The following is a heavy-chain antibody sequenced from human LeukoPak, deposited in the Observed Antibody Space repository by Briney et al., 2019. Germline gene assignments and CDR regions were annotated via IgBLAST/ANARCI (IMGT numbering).Heavy chain of an antibody. CDR2: INPNSGGT. D-gene: IGHD1-26*01. CDR1: GYTFTGYY. V-gene: IGHV1-2*02. Sequence: GASVKVSCKASGYTFTGYYMHWVRQAPGQGLEWMGWINPNSGGTNYAQKFQGRVTMTRDTSISTAYMELSRLRSDDTAVYYCARVGRLDYYYYGMDVWGQGTTVTVSS. CDR3: ARVGRLDYYYYGMDV. J-gene: IGHJ6*02.